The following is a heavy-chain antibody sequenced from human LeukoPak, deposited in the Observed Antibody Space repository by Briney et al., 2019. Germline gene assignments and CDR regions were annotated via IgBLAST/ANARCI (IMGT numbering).Heavy chain of an antibody. Sequence: GGSLRLSCAASGFTFSSYSMSWVRQAPGKGLGWVSSISSSSSYIYYADSVKGRFTTSRDNAKNSLYLQMNSLRAEDTAVYYCARALQRAAPFDYWGQGTLVTVSS. J-gene: IGHJ4*02. CDR2: ISSSSSYI. V-gene: IGHV3-21*01. CDR1: GFTFSSYS. CDR3: ARALQRAAPFDY.